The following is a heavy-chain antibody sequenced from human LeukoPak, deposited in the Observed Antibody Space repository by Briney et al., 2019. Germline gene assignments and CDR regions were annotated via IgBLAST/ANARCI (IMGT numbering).Heavy chain of an antibody. Sequence: GGSLRLSCTASGFTFSGYSMNWVRQAPGKGLEWVSYIRSSGSPIYYADSVKGRFTISRDNAKNSVYLQMNSLRDEDTAVYYCVRDPDALDYWGQGTLVTVSS. V-gene: IGHV3-48*02. J-gene: IGHJ4*02. CDR3: VRDPDALDY. CDR2: IRSSGSPI. CDR1: GFTFSGYS.